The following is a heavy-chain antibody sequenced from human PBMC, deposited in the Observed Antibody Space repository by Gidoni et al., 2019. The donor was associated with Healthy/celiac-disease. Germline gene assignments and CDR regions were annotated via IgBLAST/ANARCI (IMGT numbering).Heavy chain of an antibody. CDR1: GGSISSYY. CDR3: ARHTRTRVVRKGGDAFDI. D-gene: IGHD3-22*01. J-gene: IGHJ3*02. Sequence: QVQLQESGPGLVKPSETLSLTCTVSGGSISSYYWSWIRQPPGKGLEWIGYIYYSGSTNYNPSLKSRVTISVDTSKNQFSLKLSSVTAADTAVYYCARHTRTRVVRKGGDAFDIWGQGTMVTVSS. V-gene: IGHV4-59*08. CDR2: IYYSGST.